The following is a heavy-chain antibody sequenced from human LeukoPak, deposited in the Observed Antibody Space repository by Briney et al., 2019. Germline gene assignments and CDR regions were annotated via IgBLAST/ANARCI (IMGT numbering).Heavy chain of an antibody. D-gene: IGHD3-3*01. J-gene: IGHJ6*02. V-gene: IGHV1-8*01. CDR1: GYTFTSYD. CDR3: ARDRSYDFWSGSLLT. CDR2: MNPNSGNT. Sequence: ASVKVSCKASGYTFTSYDINWVRQATGQGLEWMGWMNPNSGNTGYAQKLQGRVTMTTDTSTSTAYMELRSLRSDDTAVYYCARDRSYDFWSGSLLTWGQGTTVTVSS.